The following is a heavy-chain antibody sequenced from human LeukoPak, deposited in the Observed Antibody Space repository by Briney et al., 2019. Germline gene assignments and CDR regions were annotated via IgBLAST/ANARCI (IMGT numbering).Heavy chain of an antibody. CDR2: ISHRGGT. CDR1: GGSFRGFD. D-gene: IGHD1-7*01. CDR3: ARGFGWDYAEDF. V-gene: IGHV4-34*01. J-gene: IGHJ4*02. Sequence: SETLSLTCAVYGGSFRGFDWSWVRQPLGKGLEWIGEISHRGGTNYNPSQKSRVTTSKHTSDKQFSVKLSSVPGADRAAYFCARGFGWDYAEDFWRQGTLVSVPS.